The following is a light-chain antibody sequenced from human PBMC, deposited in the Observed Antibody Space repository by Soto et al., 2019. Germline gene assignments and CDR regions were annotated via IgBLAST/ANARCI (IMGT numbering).Light chain of an antibody. CDR1: ESIARH. CDR3: QQTYSILAIT. CDR2: AAA. Sequence: DIQMTQSPSSLSASVGDRVTITCRASESIARHLNWYQQKPGKAPKLLIYAAASLQNGVPSRFRGGGSGTDFTLTINNLQPEDFAAYYCQQTYSILAITFGQGTRLQIK. V-gene: IGKV1-39*01. J-gene: IGKJ5*01.